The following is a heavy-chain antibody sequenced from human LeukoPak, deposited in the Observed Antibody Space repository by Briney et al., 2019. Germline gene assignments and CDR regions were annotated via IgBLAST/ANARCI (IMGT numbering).Heavy chain of an antibody. J-gene: IGHJ4*02. CDR2: ISGSGGST. D-gene: IGHD2-15*01. CDR3: AKTLGYCSGGSCYSGVIDY. Sequence: PGGSLRLSCAVSGFTFSSYGMSWVRQAPGKGLEWVSAISGSGGSTYYADSMKGRFTISRDNSKNTLYLQMNSLRAEDTAVYYCAKTLGYCSGGSCYSGVIDYWGQGTLVTVSS. V-gene: IGHV3-23*01. CDR1: GFTFSSYG.